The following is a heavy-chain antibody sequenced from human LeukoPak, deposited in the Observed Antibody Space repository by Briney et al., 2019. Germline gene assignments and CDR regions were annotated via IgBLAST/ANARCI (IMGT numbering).Heavy chain of an antibody. J-gene: IGHJ4*02. CDR2: INHSGST. V-gene: IGHV4-34*01. CDR1: GGSFSGYY. Sequence: SETLSLTCAVYGGSFSGYYWSWIRQPPGEGLEWIGEINHSGSTNYNPSLKSRVTISVDTSKNQFSLKLSSVTAADTAVYYCARGATIFGIDYWGQGTLVTVSS. D-gene: IGHD3-3*01. CDR3: ARGATIFGIDY.